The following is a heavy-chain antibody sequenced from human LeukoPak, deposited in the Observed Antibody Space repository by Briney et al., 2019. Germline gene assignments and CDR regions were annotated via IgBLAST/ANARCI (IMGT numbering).Heavy chain of an antibody. CDR2: INPSGGST. CDR1: GYTFTSYY. V-gene: IGHV1-46*01. D-gene: IGHD3-9*01. J-gene: IGHJ5*02. Sequence: ASVKVSCKASGYTFTSYYMHWVRQAPGQGLECMGIINPSGGSTSYAQKFQGRVTMTRDTSTSTVYMELSSLRSEDTAVYYCARGGTYYDILTGYYPAPTGWFDPWGQGTLVTVSS. CDR3: ARGGTYYDILTGYYPAPTGWFDP.